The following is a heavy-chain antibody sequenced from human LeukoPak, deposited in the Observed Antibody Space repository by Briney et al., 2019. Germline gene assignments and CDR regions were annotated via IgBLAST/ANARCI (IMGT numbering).Heavy chain of an antibody. CDR3: ARGYPLYYYDSSGYADY. V-gene: IGHV1-8*02. CDR2: MNPNSGNT. J-gene: IGHJ4*02. CDR1: GYTFTTYG. Sequence: ASVKVSCKASGYTFTTYGISWVRQATGQGLEWMGWMNPNSGNTGYAQKFQGRVTMTRNTSISTAYMELSSLRSEDTAVYYCARGYPLYYYDSSGYADYWGQGTLVTVSS. D-gene: IGHD3-22*01.